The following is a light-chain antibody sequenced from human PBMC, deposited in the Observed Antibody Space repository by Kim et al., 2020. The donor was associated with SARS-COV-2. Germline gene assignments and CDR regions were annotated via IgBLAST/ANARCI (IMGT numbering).Light chain of an antibody. V-gene: IGLV1-47*01. CDR2: RNN. CDR1: SSNNGVDN. Sequence: RVYSVPMSSPGSSSNNGVDNVYWYLPLRRTAPKCRIYRNNQRPSGVPDRFSGSKSGASAYLAITWLRSKDEADYYCAAWDDSLRVFGTGTKVTVL. CDR3: AAWDDSLRV. J-gene: IGLJ1*01.